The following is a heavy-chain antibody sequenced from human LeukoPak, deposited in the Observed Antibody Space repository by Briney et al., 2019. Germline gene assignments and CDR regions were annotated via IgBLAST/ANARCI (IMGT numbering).Heavy chain of an antibody. Sequence: GGSLRLSCAASGFTFGSYGMHWVRQAPGKGLEWVAFIRYDGSNKYYADSVKGRFTISRDNSKNTLYLQMNSLRAEDTAVYYCAIQKADLITMIRGITAYWGQGTLVTVSS. D-gene: IGHD3-10*01. V-gene: IGHV3-30*02. CDR2: IRYDGSNK. J-gene: IGHJ4*02. CDR3: AIQKADLITMIRGITAY. CDR1: GFTFGSYG.